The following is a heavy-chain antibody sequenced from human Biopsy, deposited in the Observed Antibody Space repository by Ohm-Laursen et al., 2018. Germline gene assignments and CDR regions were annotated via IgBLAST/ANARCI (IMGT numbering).Heavy chain of an antibody. D-gene: IGHD5/OR15-5a*01. CDR2: IYNDGINE. CDR1: GFTFNNYG. V-gene: IGHV3-33*08. J-gene: IGHJ2*01. CDR3: ARDLRGHWFFDL. Sequence: RSLRLSCAASGFTFNNYGMQWVRQAPGKGLEWVAAIYNDGINEYYADSVKGRFTISRDDSKNTLYLQMNSLRVEDTAVFYCARDLRGHWFFDLWGRGTLVTVSS.